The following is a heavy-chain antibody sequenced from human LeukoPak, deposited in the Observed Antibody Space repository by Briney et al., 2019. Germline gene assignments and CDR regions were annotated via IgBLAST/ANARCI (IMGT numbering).Heavy chain of an antibody. V-gene: IGHV3-33*01. J-gene: IGHJ4*02. CDR2: IWYDGSNK. D-gene: IGHD4-17*01. CDR3: ARDPNYGDYPTHSDY. CDR1: GFTFSSYG. Sequence: GRSLRLSCAASGFTFSSYGMHWVRHAPGKGLEWVAVIWYDGSNKYYADSVKGRFPISRDNSKNALYLQMNSLRAEDTAVYYCARDPNYGDYPTHSDYWGQGTLVTVSS.